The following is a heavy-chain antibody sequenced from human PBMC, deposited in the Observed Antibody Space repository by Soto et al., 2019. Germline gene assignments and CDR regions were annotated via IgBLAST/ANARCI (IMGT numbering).Heavy chain of an antibody. CDR1: GGTFSSYA. J-gene: IGHJ5*02. D-gene: IGHD3-3*01. Sequence: QVQLVQSGAEVKKPGSSVKVSCKASGGTFSSYALSWVLQAPGQGLAWMGGIISIFGTANYAQKSQGRVTITADESTSTAYMELSSLRSEDTAVYYCASEIFTGIGNTTPWGQGTLVTASS. CDR3: ASEIFTGIGNTTP. CDR2: IISIFGTA. V-gene: IGHV1-69*12.